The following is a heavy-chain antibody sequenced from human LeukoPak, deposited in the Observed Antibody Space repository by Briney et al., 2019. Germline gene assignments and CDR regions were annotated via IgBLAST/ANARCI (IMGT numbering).Heavy chain of an antibody. D-gene: IGHD3-3*01. CDR2: INPNSGGT. J-gene: IGHJ4*02. CDR1: GYTFTSYA. V-gene: IGHV1-2*02. Sequence: ASVKVSCKASGYTFTSYAMNWVRQAPGQGLEWMGWINPNSGGTNYAQKFQGRVTMTRDTSISTAYMELSRLRSDDTAVYYCARGGIRYDFWSGYMVHWGQGTLVTVSS. CDR3: ARGGIRYDFWSGYMVH.